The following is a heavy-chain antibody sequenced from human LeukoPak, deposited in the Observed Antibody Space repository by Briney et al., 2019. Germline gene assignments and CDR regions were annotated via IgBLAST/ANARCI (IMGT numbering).Heavy chain of an antibody. Sequence: GGSLRLSCAASGFTFSSYSMNWVRQAPGKGLVWVSHLNTDGTDTYYADSVKGRFTVSRDNARNTLYLQMNSLRAEDTAVYYCVGAHVAAYWGQGTLVTVSS. CDR2: LNTDGTDT. V-gene: IGHV3-74*01. CDR1: GFTFSSYS. J-gene: IGHJ4*02. D-gene: IGHD3-10*01. CDR3: VGAHVAAY.